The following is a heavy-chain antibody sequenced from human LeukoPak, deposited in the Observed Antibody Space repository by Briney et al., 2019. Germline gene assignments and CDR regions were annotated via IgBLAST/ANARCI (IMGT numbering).Heavy chain of an antibody. D-gene: IGHD3-22*01. CDR1: SSYN. CDR2: IYYSGST. V-gene: IGHV4-39*07. Sequence: SSYNMNWVRQAPGKGLEWIGSIYYSGSTYYSPSLKRRVTISGDTSKNQFSLKLSSVTAADTAVYYCARRGVWLLPFDYWGQGTLVTVSS. CDR3: ARRGVWLLPFDY. J-gene: IGHJ4*02.